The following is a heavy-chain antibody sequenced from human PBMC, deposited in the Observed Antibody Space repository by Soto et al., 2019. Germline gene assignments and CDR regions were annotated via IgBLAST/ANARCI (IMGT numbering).Heavy chain of an antibody. CDR3: ARGTELRYCSSSSCPGLDV. D-gene: IGHD2-15*01. CDR2: IAQDGSEK. V-gene: IGHV3-7*03. J-gene: IGHJ6*02. CDR1: GFTSSSYW. Sequence: GGSLRLSCAASGFTSSSYWMTWVRQAPGKGLEWVANIAQDGSEKHYVDSVRGRFTISRDNGKNSLSLQMNSLRAEDTAVYYCARGTELRYCSSSSCPGLDVWGQGTTVTVSS.